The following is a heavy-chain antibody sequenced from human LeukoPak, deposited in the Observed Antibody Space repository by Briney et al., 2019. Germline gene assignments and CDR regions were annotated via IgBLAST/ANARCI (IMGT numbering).Heavy chain of an antibody. CDR1: GFTFSSYA. J-gene: IGHJ3*02. D-gene: IGHD1-26*01. V-gene: IGHV3-30-3*01. CDR2: ISYDGSNK. CDR3: ARDGYGVGASFRPMLAFDI. Sequence: GGSLRLSCAASGFTFSSYAMHWVRQAPGKGLGWVAVISYDGSNKYYADSLKGRFTISRDNSKNALYLQMNSLRAEDTAVYYCARDGYGVGASFRPMLAFDIWGQGTMVTVSS.